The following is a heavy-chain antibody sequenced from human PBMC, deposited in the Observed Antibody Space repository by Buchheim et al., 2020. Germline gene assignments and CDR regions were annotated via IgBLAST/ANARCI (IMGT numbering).Heavy chain of an antibody. CDR3: AREPEAYYYDSSGYDSFGY. J-gene: IGHJ4*02. D-gene: IGHD3-22*01. Sequence: EVQLVESGGGLVQPGGSLRLSCAASGFTFSSYEMNWVRQAPGKGLEWVSYISSSGSTIYYADSVKGRFTISRDNAKNSLYLQMNSLRAEDTAVYYCAREPEAYYYDSSGYDSFGYWGQGTL. CDR1: GFTFSSYE. V-gene: IGHV3-48*03. CDR2: ISSSGSTI.